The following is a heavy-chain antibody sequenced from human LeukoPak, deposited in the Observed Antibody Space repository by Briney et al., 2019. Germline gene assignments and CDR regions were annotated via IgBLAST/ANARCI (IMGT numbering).Heavy chain of an antibody. Sequence: ASVKVSCKASGYTFTGYYMHWVRQAPGQGLEWMGWINPNSGGTNYAQKFQGRVTMTRDTSISTAYMELSRLRSDDTAVYYCARDYYGSVPFYYYYYMDVWGKGTTVTVSS. CDR2: INPNSGGT. J-gene: IGHJ6*03. CDR3: ARDYYGSVPFYYYYYMDV. V-gene: IGHV1-2*02. D-gene: IGHD3-10*01. CDR1: GYTFTGYY.